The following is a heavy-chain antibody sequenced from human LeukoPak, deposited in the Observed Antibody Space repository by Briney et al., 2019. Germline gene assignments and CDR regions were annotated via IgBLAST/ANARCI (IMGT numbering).Heavy chain of an antibody. Sequence: ASVKVSCKASGYTFTGYYMHWVRQAPGQGLEWMGRIIPILGIANYAQKFQGRVTITADKSTSTAYMELSSLRSEDTAVYYCARARWVDAFDIWGQGTMVTVSS. D-gene: IGHD4-23*01. V-gene: IGHV1-69*04. CDR3: ARARWVDAFDI. CDR2: IIPILGIA. J-gene: IGHJ3*02. CDR1: GYTFTGYY.